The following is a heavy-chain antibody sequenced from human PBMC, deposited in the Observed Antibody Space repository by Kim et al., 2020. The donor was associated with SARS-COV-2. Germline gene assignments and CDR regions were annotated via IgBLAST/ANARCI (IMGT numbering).Heavy chain of an antibody. CDR2: ISYDGSNK. Sequence: GGSLRLSCAASGFTFSSYGMHWVRQAPGKGLEWVAVISYDGSNKYYADSVKGRFTISRDNSKNTLYLQMNSLRAEDTAVYYCATGKNIVVVVAATNYYYGMDVWGQGTTVTVSS. J-gene: IGHJ6*02. V-gene: IGHV3-30*03. D-gene: IGHD2-15*01. CDR3: ATGKNIVVVVAATNYYYGMDV. CDR1: GFTFSSYG.